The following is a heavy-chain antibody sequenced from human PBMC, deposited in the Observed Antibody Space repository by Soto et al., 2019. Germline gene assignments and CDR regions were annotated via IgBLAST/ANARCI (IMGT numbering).Heavy chain of an antibody. Sequence: GGSLRLSCAASGFTFSSYWMSWVRQAPGKGLEWVANIKQDGSEKYYVDSVKGRFTISRDNAKNSLYLQMNSLRAEDTAVYYCAGGRRALYYYDSSGYWGPGYWGQGTLVTVSS. J-gene: IGHJ4*02. D-gene: IGHD3-22*01. CDR2: IKQDGSEK. CDR3: AGGRRALYYYDSSGYWGPGY. V-gene: IGHV3-7*04. CDR1: GFTFSSYW.